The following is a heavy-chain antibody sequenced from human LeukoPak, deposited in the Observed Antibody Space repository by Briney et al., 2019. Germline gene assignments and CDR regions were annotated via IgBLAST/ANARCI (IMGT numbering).Heavy chain of an antibody. Sequence: GGSLRLSCAASGFTFSSYEMDWVRQAPGKGLEWVSYISSGGSTIYYADSVKGRFTISRDNAKNSLYLQMNSLIAEDTAVYYCAIVTVVITYFDYWGQGALVTVSS. J-gene: IGHJ4*02. V-gene: IGHV3-48*03. D-gene: IGHD3-22*01. CDR3: AIVTVVITYFDY. CDR1: GFTFSSYE. CDR2: ISSGGSTI.